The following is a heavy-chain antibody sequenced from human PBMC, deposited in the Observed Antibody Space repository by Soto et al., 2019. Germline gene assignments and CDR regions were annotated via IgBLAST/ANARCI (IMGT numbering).Heavy chain of an antibody. D-gene: IGHD7-27*01. CDR2: SAVRGTFT. J-gene: IGHJ4*02. Sequence: GALRLSCATSGFTFNAYAIAWVRQAPGKGLEWVATSAVRGTFTFYADSVKGRFTISRDSSKNTLLLQLSGLRVEDTALYFCAKTLGSQYFDSWGQGTPVTVSS. CDR3: AKTLGSQYFDS. V-gene: IGHV3-23*01. CDR1: GFTFNAYA.